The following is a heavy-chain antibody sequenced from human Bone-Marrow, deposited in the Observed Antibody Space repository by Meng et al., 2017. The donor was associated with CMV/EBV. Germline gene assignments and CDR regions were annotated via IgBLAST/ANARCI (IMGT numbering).Heavy chain of an antibody. CDR1: EGTFSSYA. Sequence: SVKVSCKASEGTFSSYAISWVRQAPGQGLEWMGGIIPILGIANYAQKFQGRVTITADKSTSTAYMELSSLRSEDTAVYYCARDPRIGGSRGGVGDYFDYCGQGTLVAASS. V-gene: IGHV1-69*10. D-gene: IGHD1-26*01. CDR2: IIPILGIA. CDR3: ARDPRIGGSRGGVGDYFDY. J-gene: IGHJ4*02.